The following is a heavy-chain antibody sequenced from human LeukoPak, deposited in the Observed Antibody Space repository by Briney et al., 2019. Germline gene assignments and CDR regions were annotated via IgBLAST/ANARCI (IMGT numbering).Heavy chain of an antibody. CDR1: GFTFRRYW. J-gene: IGHJ4*02. CDR3: TRDRSGQD. D-gene: IGHD1-1*01. Sequence: GGSLRLSCAASGFTFRRYWMSWARQASGKGLEWVANIKQDGSEKYYVDSVKGRFTISRDNAKNSLYLQMNSLRAEDMAVYYCTRDRSGQDWGQGTLVTVSS. V-gene: IGHV3-7*05. CDR2: IKQDGSEK.